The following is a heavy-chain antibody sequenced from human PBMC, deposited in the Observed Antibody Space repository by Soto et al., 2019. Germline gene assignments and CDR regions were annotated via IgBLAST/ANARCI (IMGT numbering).Heavy chain of an antibody. J-gene: IGHJ3*02. Sequence: QVQLVESGGGVVQPGRSLRLSCAASGFTFSSYGMHWVRQAPGKGLEWVAIIWYDGSNKYYADSVKGRFTISRDNYKNALYLQMNSLRAEDTAMYYCARALHIVVVVAAGGDAFDIWGQGTMVTVSS. D-gene: IGHD2-15*01. CDR2: IWYDGSNK. CDR3: ARALHIVVVVAAGGDAFDI. CDR1: GFTFSSYG. V-gene: IGHV3-33*01.